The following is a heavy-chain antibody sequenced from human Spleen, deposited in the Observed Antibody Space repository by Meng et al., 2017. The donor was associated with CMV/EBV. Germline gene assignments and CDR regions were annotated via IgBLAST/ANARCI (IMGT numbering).Heavy chain of an antibody. J-gene: IGHJ5*02. CDR1: GFSFTNYA. CDR2: ISAGGGST. V-gene: IGHV3-23*01. D-gene: IGHD6-13*01. Sequence: GGSLRLSCAASGFSFTNYAMNWVRQAPGKGLEWVSGISAGGGSTSYADSVKGRFTISRDNSQNTLYLHLNNLGAEDTAIYYCARDGGSTWYEIASPGNWLDPWGQGTLVTVSS. CDR3: ARDGGSTWYEIASPGNWLDP.